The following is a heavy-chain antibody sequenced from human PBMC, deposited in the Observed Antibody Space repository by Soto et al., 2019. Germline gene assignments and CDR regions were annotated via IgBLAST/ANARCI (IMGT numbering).Heavy chain of an antibody. CDR1: GYTFTNFY. Sequence: ASVKVSCKASGYTFTNFYIHWVRQAPGHGLEWMGIINPKGGSTRSAQRFRGRLTVTRDTSTSTVYMELSALRSEDTAVYFCAREFPRGAYNSPRDFEHWGQGTLVTVSS. D-gene: IGHD1-20*01. CDR3: AREFPRGAYNSPRDFEH. J-gene: IGHJ1*01. V-gene: IGHV1-46*03. CDR2: INPKGGST.